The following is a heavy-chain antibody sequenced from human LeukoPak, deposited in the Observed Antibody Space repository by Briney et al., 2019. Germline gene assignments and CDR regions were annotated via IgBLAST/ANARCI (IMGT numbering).Heavy chain of an antibody. Sequence: GSSVKVSCKASGGTFSSYTISWVRQASGQGLEWMGRIIPILGIANYAQKFQGRVTITADKSTSTAYKELSSLRSEDTAVYYCASVSTALPLPDYYGMDVWGQGTTVTVSS. J-gene: IGHJ6*02. CDR2: IIPILGIA. CDR1: GGTFSSYT. CDR3: ASVSTALPLPDYYGMDV. D-gene: IGHD4-11*01. V-gene: IGHV1-69*02.